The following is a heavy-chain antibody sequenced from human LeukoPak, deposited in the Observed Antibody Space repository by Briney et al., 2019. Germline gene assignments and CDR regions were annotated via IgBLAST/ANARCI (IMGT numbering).Heavy chain of an antibody. CDR3: ARHNGFDRGYYYYMDV. D-gene: IGHD3-9*01. Sequence: SETLSLTCTVSGGFIYSYYWSWLPQPAGKGLEWIGRVYTSGITNYNPSLKSRITMSVDTSKNQFSLKLTSVTAADTAVYYCARHNGFDRGYYYYMDVWGKGTTVTVSS. J-gene: IGHJ6*03. CDR1: GGFIYSYY. CDR2: VYTSGIT. V-gene: IGHV4-4*07.